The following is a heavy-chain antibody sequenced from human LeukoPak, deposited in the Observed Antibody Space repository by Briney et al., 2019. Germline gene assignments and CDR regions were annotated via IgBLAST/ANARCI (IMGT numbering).Heavy chain of an antibody. CDR2: IKQDGSEK. J-gene: IGHJ4*02. CDR1: GFTYSRYW. V-gene: IGHV3-7*01. D-gene: IGHD2-21*02. CDR3: ARDRFYSVVVTAFDY. Sequence: GGSLRLSCAASGFTYSRYWMSWVRQAPGKGLEWVANIKQDGSEKHYVDYVKRRFTISRDNAKNSLYLQMNRLRAEDTAVYYCARDRFYSVVVTAFDYWGQGTLVTVSS.